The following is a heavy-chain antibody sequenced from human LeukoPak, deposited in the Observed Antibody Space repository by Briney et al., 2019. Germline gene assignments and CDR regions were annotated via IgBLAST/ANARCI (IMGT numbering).Heavy chain of an antibody. CDR2: ISSSSSYI. Sequence: GGSLRLSCAASGFTFSSYWMHWVRQAPGKGLEWVSSISSSSSYIYYADSVKGRFTISRDNAKNSLYLQMNSLRAEDTAVYYCARDRARAPQDYYYYMDVWGKGTTVTVSS. CDR3: ARDRARAPQDYYYYMDV. J-gene: IGHJ6*03. CDR1: GFTFSSYW. V-gene: IGHV3-21*01.